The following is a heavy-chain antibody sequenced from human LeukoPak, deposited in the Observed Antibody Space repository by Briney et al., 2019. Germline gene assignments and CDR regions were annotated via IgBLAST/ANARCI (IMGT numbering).Heavy chain of an antibody. J-gene: IGHJ6*04. CDR2: ISYDGSNK. Sequence: PGRSLRLSCAASVFTFSSYGMHWVRQAPGKGLEWVAVISYDGSNKYYADSVKGRFTISRDNSKNTLYLQMNSLRAEDTAVYYCAKDRCGDTYYYYGMDVWGKGTTVTVSS. CDR1: VFTFSSYG. V-gene: IGHV3-30*18. D-gene: IGHD4-17*01. CDR3: AKDRCGDTYYYYGMDV.